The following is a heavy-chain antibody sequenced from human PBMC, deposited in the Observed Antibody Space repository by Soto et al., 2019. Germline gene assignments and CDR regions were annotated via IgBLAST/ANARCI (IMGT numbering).Heavy chain of an antibody. CDR2: INHSGST. Sequence: SETLSLTCAVYGGSFSGYYWSWIRQPPGKGLEWIGEINHSGSTNYNPSLKSRVTISVDTSKNQFSLKLSSVTAADTAVYYCARRRILYRIAAAGYFDYWGQGTLVTVSS. CDR1: GGSFSGYY. J-gene: IGHJ4*02. CDR3: ARRRILYRIAAAGYFDY. D-gene: IGHD6-13*01. V-gene: IGHV4-34*01.